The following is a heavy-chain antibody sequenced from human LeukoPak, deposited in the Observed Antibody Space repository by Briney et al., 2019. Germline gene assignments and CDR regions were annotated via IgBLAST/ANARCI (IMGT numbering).Heavy chain of an antibody. CDR3: ARDTPSSWPNWFDP. V-gene: IGHV4-39*07. Sequence: KASETLSLTCTVSGGSISSSSYYWGWIRQPPGKGLEWIGSIYYSGSTYYNPSLKSRVTISVDTSKNQFSLKLSSVTAADTAVYYCARDTPSSWPNWFDPWGQGTLVTVSS. J-gene: IGHJ5*02. D-gene: IGHD6-13*01. CDR1: GGSISSSSYY. CDR2: IYYSGST.